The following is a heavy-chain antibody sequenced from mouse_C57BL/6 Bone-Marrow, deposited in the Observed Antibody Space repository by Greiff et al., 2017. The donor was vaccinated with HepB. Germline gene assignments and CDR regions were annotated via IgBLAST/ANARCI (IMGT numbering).Heavy chain of an antibody. V-gene: IGHV1-50*01. CDR3: VVTTVVHVDY. CDR2: IDPSDSYT. Sequence: VQLQQPGAELVKPGASVKLSCKASGYTFTSYWMQWVKQRPGQGLEWIGEIDPSDSYTNYNQKFKGKATLTVDTSSSTAYMQLSSLTSEDSAVYYCVVTTVVHVDYWGQGTTLTVSS. CDR1: GYTFTSYW. J-gene: IGHJ2*01. D-gene: IGHD1-1*01.